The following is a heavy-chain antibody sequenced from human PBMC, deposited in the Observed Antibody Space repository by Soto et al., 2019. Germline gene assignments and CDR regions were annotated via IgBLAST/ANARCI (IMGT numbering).Heavy chain of an antibody. Sequence: GESLKISCKGSGYSFTSYWIGWVRQMPGKGLEWMGIIYPGDSDTRYSPSFQGQVTISADKSISTAYLQWSSLKPSDTAMYYCARSYYDFWSGYNYYYYGMDVWGQGTTVTVSS. V-gene: IGHV5-51*01. CDR2: IYPGDSDT. CDR3: ARSYYDFWSGYNYYYYGMDV. D-gene: IGHD3-3*01. J-gene: IGHJ6*02. CDR1: GYSFTSYW.